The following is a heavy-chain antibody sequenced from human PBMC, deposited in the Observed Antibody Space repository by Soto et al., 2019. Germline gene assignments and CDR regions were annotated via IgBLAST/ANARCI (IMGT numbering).Heavy chain of an antibody. Sequence: PGGSLRLSCAASGFTVSSNYMSWVRQAPGKGLEWVSVIYSGGSTYYADSVKGRFTISRDNSKNTLYLQMNSLRAEDTAVYYCARALNPNYYYCGMDVWGQGTTVTVSS. CDR2: IYSGGST. J-gene: IGHJ6*02. V-gene: IGHV3-53*01. CDR3: ARALNPNYYYCGMDV. CDR1: GFTVSSNY.